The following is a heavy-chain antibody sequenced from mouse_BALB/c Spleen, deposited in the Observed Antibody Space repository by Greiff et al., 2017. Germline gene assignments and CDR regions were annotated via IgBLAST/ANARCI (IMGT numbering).Heavy chain of an antibody. CDR1: GFSLTGYG. V-gene: IGHV2-6-7*01. J-gene: IGHJ3*01. D-gene: IGHD1-2*01. CDR2: LWGDGST. Sequence: QVQLKESGPGLVAPSQRLSITCTVSGFSLTGYGVNWVRQPPGKGLEWLGMLWGDGSTDYNLALKSRLSISKDNSKSQVFLKMNSLQTDDTARYYCARGLTTAVGGFAYWGQGTLVTVAA. CDR3: ARGLTTAVGGFAY.